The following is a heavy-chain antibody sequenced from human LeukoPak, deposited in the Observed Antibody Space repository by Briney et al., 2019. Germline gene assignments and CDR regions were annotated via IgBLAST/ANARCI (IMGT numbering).Heavy chain of an antibody. CDR1: GYSFTSYW. V-gene: IGHV5-10-1*01. CDR3: ATVIPADPAWAGY. Sequence: GESLQISCQGSGYSFTSYWISWVRQMPGKGLEWMGRIDPSDSYTNYSPSFQGHVTISADKSISTAYLQWSSLKASDTAMYYCATVIPADPAWAGYWGQGTLVTVSS. CDR2: IDPSDSYT. J-gene: IGHJ4*02. D-gene: IGHD2-2*01.